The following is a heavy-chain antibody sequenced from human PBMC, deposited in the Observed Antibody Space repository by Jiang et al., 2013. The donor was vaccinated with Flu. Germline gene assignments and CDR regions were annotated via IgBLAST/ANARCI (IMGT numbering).Heavy chain of an antibody. J-gene: IGHJ4*02. CDR3: AKDSSYALRYFDWSSFDY. D-gene: IGHD3-9*01. CDR2: ISFDGNEK. CDR1: GFTFSSFA. Sequence: VQLVESGGGVVQPGRSLRLSCAASGFTFSSFALHWVRQAPGKGLEWVAVISFDGNEKFSADSVKGRFAISRDNAKNTLFLQMNSLRTEDTAVYYCAKDSSYALRYFDWSSFDYWGRGNPWSPSPQ. V-gene: IGHV3-30*18.